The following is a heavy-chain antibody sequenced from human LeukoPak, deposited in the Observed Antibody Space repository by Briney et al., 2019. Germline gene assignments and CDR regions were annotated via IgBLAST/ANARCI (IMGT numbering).Heavy chain of an antibody. D-gene: IGHD6-6*01. Sequence: GGSLRLSCAASGFTFSNFAMSWARQAPGKGLEWVSGISDSADSTYYADSVKGRLTISRDNSKNTLYMQMNSLRAEDTAVYYCAKDLIGARPQLFDHWGQGTLVTVSS. J-gene: IGHJ4*02. CDR2: ISDSADST. V-gene: IGHV3-23*01. CDR3: AKDLIGARPQLFDH. CDR1: GFTFSNFA.